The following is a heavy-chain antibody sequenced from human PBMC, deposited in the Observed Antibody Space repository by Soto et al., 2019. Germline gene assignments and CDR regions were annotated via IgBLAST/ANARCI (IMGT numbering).Heavy chain of an antibody. V-gene: IGHV3-21*01. CDR3: ARESEDLTSNFAY. CDR1: GFTFRRYS. Sequence: EVQLVESGGGLVRPGGSLRLSCAASGFTFRRYSMNWVRQAPGKRLEWVSSISSTTNYIYYADSMKGRFTVSRDNAKNSVYLDMNSLSAEDTAVYYCARESEDLTSNFAYWGQGTLVTVSS. CDR2: ISSTTNYI. J-gene: IGHJ4*02.